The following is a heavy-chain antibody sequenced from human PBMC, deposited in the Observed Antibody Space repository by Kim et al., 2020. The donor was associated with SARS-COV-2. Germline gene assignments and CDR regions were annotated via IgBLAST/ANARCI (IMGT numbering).Heavy chain of an antibody. CDR2: ISGSGGST. J-gene: IGHJ4*02. D-gene: IGHD4-17*01. CDR3: AKEERGYGGNSGRYYFDY. Sequence: GGSLRLSCAASGFTFSSYAMSWVRQAPGKGLEWVSAISGSGGSTYYADSVKGRFTISRDNSKNTLYLQMNSLRAEDTAVYYCAKEERGYGGNSGRYYFDYWGQGTLVTVSS. CDR1: GFTFSSYA. V-gene: IGHV3-23*01.